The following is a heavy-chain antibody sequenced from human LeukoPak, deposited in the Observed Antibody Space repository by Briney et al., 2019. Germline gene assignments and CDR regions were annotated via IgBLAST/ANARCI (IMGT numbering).Heavy chain of an antibody. V-gene: IGHV4-4*09. CDR3: VRLRAGWWYFDL. J-gene: IGHJ2*01. Sequence: PSETLSLTCTVSGGSISVYYWSWIRQPPGKGLEWIGYIYTSGSTDYNPSLKSRVTISVDTSKNQFSLKLTSVTAADTAVYYCVRLRAGWWYFDLWGRGTLVTVSS. D-gene: IGHD6-19*01. CDR2: IYTSGST. CDR1: GGSISVYY.